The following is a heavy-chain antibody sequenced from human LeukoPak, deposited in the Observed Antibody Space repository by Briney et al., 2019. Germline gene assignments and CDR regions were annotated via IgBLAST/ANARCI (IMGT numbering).Heavy chain of an antibody. CDR1: GFTFSSYS. CDR3: AKEGDSSGWYYFDY. J-gene: IGHJ4*02. CDR2: ISGSGGST. D-gene: IGHD6-19*01. V-gene: IGHV3-23*01. Sequence: GGSLRLSCAASGFTFSSYSMNWVRQAPGKGLEWVSAISGSGGSTYYADSVKGRFTISRDNSKNTLYLQMNSLRAEDTAVYYCAKEGDSSGWYYFDYWGQGTLVTVSS.